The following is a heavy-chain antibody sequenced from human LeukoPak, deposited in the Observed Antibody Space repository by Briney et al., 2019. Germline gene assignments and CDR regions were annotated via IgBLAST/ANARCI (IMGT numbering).Heavy chain of an antibody. Sequence: SVKVSCKASGFTFTSSAMQWVRQARGQRLEWIGWIVVGSGNTDYAQKFQGRVTITADKSTSTAYMELSSLRSEDTAVYYCARDRYYYDSSGYRYFDLWGRGTLVTVSS. CDR1: GFTFTSSA. CDR2: IVVGSGNT. V-gene: IGHV1-58*02. D-gene: IGHD3-22*01. J-gene: IGHJ2*01. CDR3: ARDRYYYDSSGYRYFDL.